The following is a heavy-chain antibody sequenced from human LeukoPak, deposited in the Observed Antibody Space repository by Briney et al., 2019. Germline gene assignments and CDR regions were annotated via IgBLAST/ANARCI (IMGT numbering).Heavy chain of an antibody. CDR2: IYYSGSP. V-gene: IGHV4-39*01. CDR3: VTSRPDSGSGL. J-gene: IGHJ5*02. Sequence: TSETLSLTCTVSRDSIRGSNYYYYYWGWLRQPPGKGLEWIGSIYYSGSPYYNPSLRSRLTISVDTSKNQFSLNPDPVTPADTAVYYCVTSRPDSGSGLWGQGTLVTVSS. D-gene: IGHD1-14*01. CDR1: RDSIRGSNYYYYY.